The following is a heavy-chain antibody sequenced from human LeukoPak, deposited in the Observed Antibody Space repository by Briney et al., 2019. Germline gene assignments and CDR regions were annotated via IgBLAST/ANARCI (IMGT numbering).Heavy chain of an antibody. CDR1: GFTFSSYA. CDR3: AKNPTTMFGAGGGDYFDY. CDR2: ISGSGGST. D-gene: IGHD3-3*01. J-gene: IGHJ4*02. Sequence: GGSLRLSCAASGFTFSSYAMSWVRQAPGKGLEWVSAISGSGGSTYYADSVKGRFTISRDNSKNTLYLQVNSLRAEDTAVYYCAKNPTTMFGAGGGDYFDYWGQGTLVTVSS. V-gene: IGHV3-23*01.